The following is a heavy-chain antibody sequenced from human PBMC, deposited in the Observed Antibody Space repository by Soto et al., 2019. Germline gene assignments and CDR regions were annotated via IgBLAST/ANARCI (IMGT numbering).Heavy chain of an antibody. CDR2: INSDGSST. D-gene: IGHD5-18*01. CDR3: YISFGAFDI. V-gene: IGHV3-74*01. CDR1: GFTFSSYW. Sequence: GGSLRLSCAASGFTFSSYWMHWVRQAPGKGLVWVSRINSDGSSTSYADSVKGRFTISRDNAKNTLYLQMNSLRAEDTAVYYAYISFGAFDIWGQGTMVTVSS. J-gene: IGHJ3*02.